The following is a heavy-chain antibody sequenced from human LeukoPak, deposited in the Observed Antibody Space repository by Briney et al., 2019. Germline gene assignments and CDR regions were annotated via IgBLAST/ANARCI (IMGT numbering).Heavy chain of an antibody. J-gene: IGHJ4*02. Sequence: GGSLRLSCAASGFTFSSYWMSWVRQAPGKGLEWVANIKQDGSEKYYVDSVKGRFTISRDNAKNSLYLQMNSLRAEDTAVYYCARRITMIVVGSYYFDYWGQGTLVTVSS. V-gene: IGHV3-7*01. CDR2: IKQDGSEK. CDR1: GFTFSSYW. D-gene: IGHD3-22*01. CDR3: ARRITMIVVGSYYFDY.